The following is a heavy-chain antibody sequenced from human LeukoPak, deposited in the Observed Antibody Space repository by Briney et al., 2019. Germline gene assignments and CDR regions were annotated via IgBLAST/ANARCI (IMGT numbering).Heavy chain of an antibody. J-gene: IGHJ4*02. V-gene: IGHV3-7*01. CDR3: ATDITIFVSGDDY. CDR2: IKQDGSEK. CDR1: GFTFSSYW. Sequence: GGSLRLSCAASGFTFSSYWMSWVRQAPGKGLEWVANIKQDGSEKYYVDSVKGRFTISRDNAKNSLYLQMNSLRAEDTAVYYCATDITIFVSGDDYWGQGTLVTVSS. D-gene: IGHD3-3*01.